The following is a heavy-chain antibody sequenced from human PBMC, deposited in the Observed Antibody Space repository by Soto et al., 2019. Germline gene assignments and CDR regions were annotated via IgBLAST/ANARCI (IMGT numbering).Heavy chain of an antibody. V-gene: IGHV4-4*07. CDR2: VFSSVSA. CDR3: ARDGMKTGDT. Sequence: SETLSLTCIVSGVSVRSYTWSWVRQPANKGLEWIGRVFSSVSATYNPSLKSRVSISMDTPENRISLKLDSVTAADAGVYFCARDGMKTGDTCGPGTLVTVYS. J-gene: IGHJ5*02. CDR1: GVSVRSYT. D-gene: IGHD3-9*01.